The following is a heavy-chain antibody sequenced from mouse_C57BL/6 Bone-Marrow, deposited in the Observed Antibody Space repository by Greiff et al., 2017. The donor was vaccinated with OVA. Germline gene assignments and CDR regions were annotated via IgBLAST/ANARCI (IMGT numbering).Heavy chain of an antibody. CDR2: IDPSDSYT. J-gene: IGHJ2*01. CDR3: ARFRITTVVAPYFDY. D-gene: IGHD1-1*01. Sequence: QVQLQQPGAELVRPGTSVKLSCKASGYTFTSYWMHWVKQRPGQGLEWIGVIDPSDSYTNYKQKFKGKATLTVDTSSSPAYMQLISLTSEDSAVYYCARFRITTVVAPYFDYWGQGTTLTVSS. V-gene: IGHV1-59*01. CDR1: GYTFTSYW.